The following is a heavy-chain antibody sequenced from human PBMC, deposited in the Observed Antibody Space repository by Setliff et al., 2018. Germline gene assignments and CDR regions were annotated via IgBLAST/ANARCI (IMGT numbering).Heavy chain of an antibody. CDR3: ARRSNLGATIFSGAFDI. J-gene: IGHJ3*02. V-gene: IGHV4-38-2*01. CDR1: GYSTSSGYY. Sequence: SETLSLTCAVSGYSTSSGYYWGWIRQPPGKGLEWIGSIYHSVSTYYNPSLKSRVTIPVDTSKYQFSLKLSSVTAADTAVYYCARRSNLGATIFSGAFDIWGQATMVT. CDR2: IYHSVST. D-gene: IGHD3-3*01.